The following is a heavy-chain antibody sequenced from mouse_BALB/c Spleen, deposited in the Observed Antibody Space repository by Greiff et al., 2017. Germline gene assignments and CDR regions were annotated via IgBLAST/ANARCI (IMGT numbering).Heavy chain of an antibody. D-gene: IGHD1-2*01. CDR3: ARIPYYGPMDY. CDR1: GFTFSSFG. V-gene: IGHV5-17*02. J-gene: IGHJ4*01. CDR2: ISSGSSTI. Sequence: EVKVVESGGGLVQPGGSRKLSCAASGFTFSSFGMHWVRQAPEKGLEWVAYISSGSSTIYYADTVKGRFTISRDNPKNTLFLQMTSLRSEDTAMYYSARIPYYGPMDYWGQGTSVTVSS.